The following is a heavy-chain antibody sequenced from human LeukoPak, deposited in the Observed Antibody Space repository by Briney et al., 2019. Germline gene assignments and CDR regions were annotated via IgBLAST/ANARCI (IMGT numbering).Heavy chain of an antibody. J-gene: IGHJ5*02. CDR3: ARVVLDVDSHHNWFDP. V-gene: IGHV1-69*13. CDR2: IIPIFGTA. D-gene: IGHD3-16*02. CDR1: GGTFSSYA. Sequence: ASVKVSCKASGGTFSSYAISWVRQAPGQGLEWMGGIIPIFGTANYAQKFQGRVTITVDESTSTAYMELSSLRSEDTAVYYCARVVLDVDSHHNWFDPWGQGTLVTVSS.